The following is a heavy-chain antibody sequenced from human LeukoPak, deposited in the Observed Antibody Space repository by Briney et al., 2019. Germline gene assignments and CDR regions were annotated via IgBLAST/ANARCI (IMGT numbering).Heavy chain of an antibody. V-gene: IGHV3-30*03. CDR3: AVVAGRFPPDY. CDR1: GFTFSDYS. CDR2: TSFDESNK. J-gene: IGHJ4*02. D-gene: IGHD6-19*01. Sequence: GGSLRLSCAASGFTFSDYSMNWVRQAPGKGLEWVAFTSFDESNKFYADSVEGRFTISRDNSKNTLFLQMHNLRVDDTAMYYCAVVAGRFPPDYWGQGTLVTVSS.